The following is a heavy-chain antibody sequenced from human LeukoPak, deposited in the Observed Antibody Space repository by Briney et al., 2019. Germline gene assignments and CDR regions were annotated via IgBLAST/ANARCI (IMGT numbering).Heavy chain of an antibody. CDR2: IYYSGST. V-gene: IGHV4-59*11. J-gene: IGHJ6*03. CDR3: ARVESYYDSSGYYYYYMDV. Sequence: SETLSLTCTVSGGSISSHYWSWIRQPPGKGLEWIGYIYYSGSTNYNPSLKSRVTISVDTSKNQFSLKLSSVTAADTAVYYCARVESYYDSSGYYYYYMDVWGKGTTVTVSS. CDR1: GGSISSHY. D-gene: IGHD3-22*01.